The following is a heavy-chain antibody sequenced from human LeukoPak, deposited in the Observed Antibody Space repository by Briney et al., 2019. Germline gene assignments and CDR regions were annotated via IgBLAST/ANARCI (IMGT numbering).Heavy chain of an antibody. CDR3: VKALKVWFGEFSR. CDR1: GFTFSTYG. D-gene: IGHD3-10*01. J-gene: IGHJ4*02. Sequence: GGSLRLSCAASGFTFSTYGMSWVRQAPGKGLEWVSAISGSGDSTYYADSVKGRFTIFRDNSKNTLYLQMTSLRAEDTAVYYCVKALKVWFGEFSRWGQGALVTVSS. CDR2: ISGSGDST. V-gene: IGHV3-23*01.